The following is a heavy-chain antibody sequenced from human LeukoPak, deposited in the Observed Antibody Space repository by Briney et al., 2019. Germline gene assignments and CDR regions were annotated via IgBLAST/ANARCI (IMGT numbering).Heavy chain of an antibody. CDR3: ASSTYYGSGIQRGY. V-gene: IGHV3-7*01. CDR1: GFTFSSYW. J-gene: IGHJ4*02. Sequence: GGSLRLSCAASGFTFSSYWMSWVRQAPGKGLEWVANIKQDGSEKYYVDSVKGRFTISRDNAKNSLYLQMNSLRAGDTAVYYCASSTYYGSGIQRGYWGQGTLVTVSS. CDR2: IKQDGSEK. D-gene: IGHD3-10*01.